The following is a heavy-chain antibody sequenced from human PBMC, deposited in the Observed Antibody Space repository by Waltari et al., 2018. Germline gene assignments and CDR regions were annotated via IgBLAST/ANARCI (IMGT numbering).Heavy chain of an antibody. D-gene: IGHD3-10*01. Sequence: QVQLQESGPGLVKPSETLSLTCNVSGDSIRRYYWSWIRQPPGKGLEWIGYLYYSWSTNYNPSLKSRVTISLDTSKNQFSLKLRSVTAADTAVYYCAKDRLGFGPPGIWGQGTMVTVSS. CDR1: GDSIRRYY. J-gene: IGHJ3*02. CDR3: AKDRLGFGPPGI. V-gene: IGHV4-59*01. CDR2: LYYSWST.